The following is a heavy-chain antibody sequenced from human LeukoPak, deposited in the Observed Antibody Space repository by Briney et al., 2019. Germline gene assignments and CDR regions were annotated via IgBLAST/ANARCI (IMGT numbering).Heavy chain of an antibody. V-gene: IGHV4-39*02. CDR2: IYYSGST. CDR1: GGSISSSSYY. Sequence: SETLSLTCTVSGGSISSSSYYWGWIRQPPGKGLEWIGSIYYSGSTFHNPSLKSRVTMSVDTSENHFSLGLNSVTAADTAVYYCARPLLWFGEGIEHWGQGTLVTVSS. J-gene: IGHJ5*02. CDR3: ARPLLWFGEGIEH. D-gene: IGHD3-10*01.